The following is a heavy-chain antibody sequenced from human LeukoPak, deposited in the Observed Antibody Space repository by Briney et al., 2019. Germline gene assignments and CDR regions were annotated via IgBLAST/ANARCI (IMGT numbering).Heavy chain of an antibody. CDR1: GGTFSSYA. CDR3: AKNRGGSGIDY. V-gene: IGHV1-69*13. CDR2: IIPIFGTA. J-gene: IGHJ4*02. D-gene: IGHD3-10*01. Sequence: ASVKVSCKASGGTFSSYAISWVRQAPGQGLEWMGGIIPIFGTANYAQKFQGRVTITADESTSTAYMELSSLRSEDTAVHYCAKNRGGSGIDYWGQGTLVTVSS.